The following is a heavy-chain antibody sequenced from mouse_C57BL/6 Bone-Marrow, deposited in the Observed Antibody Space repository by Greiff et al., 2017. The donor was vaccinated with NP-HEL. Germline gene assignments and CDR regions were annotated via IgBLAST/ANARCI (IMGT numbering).Heavy chain of an antibody. V-gene: IGHV1-54*01. J-gene: IGHJ3*01. CDR3: ARSGYYSNYGFAY. CDR1: GYAFTNYL. D-gene: IGHD2-5*01. Sequence: QVQLQQSGAELVRPGTSVKVSCKASGYAFTNYLIEWVKQRPGQGLEWIGVINPGSGGTNYNEKFKGKPTLTADKSSSTAYMQLSSLTSEDSAVYCCARSGYYSNYGFAYWGQGTLVTVSA. CDR2: INPGSGGT.